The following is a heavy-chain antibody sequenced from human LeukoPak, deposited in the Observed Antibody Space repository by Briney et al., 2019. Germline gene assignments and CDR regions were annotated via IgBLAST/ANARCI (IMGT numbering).Heavy chain of an antibody. CDR2: FDPEDGET. J-gene: IGHJ4*02. V-gene: IGHV1-24*01. D-gene: IGHD3-22*01. Sequence: ASVKVSCKVSGYTLTELSMHWVRQAPGKGLEWRGGFDPEDGETIYAQKFQGRVTMTEDTSTDTAYMELSSLRAEDTAVYYCASWEDYYDSSGYLSWVYWGQGTLVTVSS. CDR3: ASWEDYYDSSGYLSWVY. CDR1: GYTLTELS.